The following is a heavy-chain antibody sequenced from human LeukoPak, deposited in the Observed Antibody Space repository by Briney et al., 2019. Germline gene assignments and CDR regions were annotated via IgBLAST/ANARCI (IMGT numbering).Heavy chain of an antibody. CDR2: IYPGDSDT. J-gene: IGHJ5*02. CDR1: GYRFTSYW. Sequence: GESLKISCKGSGYRFTSYWIGWVRQMPGKGLEWMGIIYPGDSDTRYSPSFQGQVTISADKSISTAYLPWSSLKASDTAMYYCARQSSDCSSTSCYLSWFDPWGQGTLVTVSS. V-gene: IGHV5-51*01. CDR3: ARQSSDCSSTSCYLSWFDP. D-gene: IGHD2-2*01.